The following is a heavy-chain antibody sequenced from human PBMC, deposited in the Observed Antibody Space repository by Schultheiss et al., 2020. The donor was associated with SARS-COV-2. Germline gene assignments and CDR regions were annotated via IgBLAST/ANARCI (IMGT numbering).Heavy chain of an antibody. CDR3: ARDAPGIAAAGTPFA. V-gene: IGHV3-73*01. J-gene: IGHJ5*02. CDR1: GFTFSGSA. CDR2: IRSKANSYAT. D-gene: IGHD6-13*01. Sequence: GGSLRLSCAASGFTFSGSAMHWVRQASGKGLEWVGRIRSKANSYATAYAASVKGRFTISRDDSKNTVYLQMNSLKTEDTAVYYCARDAPGIAAAGTPFAWGQGTLVTVSS.